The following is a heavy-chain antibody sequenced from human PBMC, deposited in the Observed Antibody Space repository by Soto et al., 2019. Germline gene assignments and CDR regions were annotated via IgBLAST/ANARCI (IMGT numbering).Heavy chain of an antibody. CDR3: AREGYCSSTSCYVGPGNWFDP. CDR2: ISSSGSTI. D-gene: IGHD2-2*01. Sequence: GGSLRLSCAASGFTFSDYYMSWIRQAPGKGLEWVSYISSSGSTIYYADSVKGRFTISRDNAKNSLYLQMNSLRAEDTAVYYCAREGYCSSTSCYVGPGNWFDPWGQGTLVTVSS. J-gene: IGHJ5*02. CDR1: GFTFSDYY. V-gene: IGHV3-11*01.